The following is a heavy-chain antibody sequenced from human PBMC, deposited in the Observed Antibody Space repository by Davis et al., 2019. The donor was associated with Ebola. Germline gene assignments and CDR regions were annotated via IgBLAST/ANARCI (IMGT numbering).Heavy chain of an antibody. CDR2: IRSKANSYAT. J-gene: IGHJ6*02. Sequence: GGSLRLSCAASGFTFSSYSMNWVRQAPGKGLEWVGRIRSKANSYATAYAASVKGRFTISRDDSKNTAYLQMNSLKTEDTAVYYCTMSSPYYYYGMDVWGQGTTVTVSS. D-gene: IGHD6-13*01. CDR1: GFTFSSYS. V-gene: IGHV3-73*01. CDR3: TMSSPYYYYGMDV.